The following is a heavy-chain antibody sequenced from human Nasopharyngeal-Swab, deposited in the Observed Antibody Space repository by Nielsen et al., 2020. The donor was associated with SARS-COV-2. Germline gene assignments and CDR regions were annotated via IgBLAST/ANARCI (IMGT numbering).Heavy chain of an antibody. D-gene: IGHD3-22*01. CDR1: GWSFSGYY. CDR2: INHSGST. CDR3: ARGSYYYDSSGYLKAWGYCDY. V-gene: IGHV4-34*01. Sequence: SETLSLTFAVYGWSFSGYYWSWIRQPPGKGLEWIGEINHSGSTNYNPSLKSRVTISVDTSKNQFSLKLSSVTAADTAVYYCARGSYYYDSSGYLKAWGYCDYWGQGTLVTVSS. J-gene: IGHJ4*02.